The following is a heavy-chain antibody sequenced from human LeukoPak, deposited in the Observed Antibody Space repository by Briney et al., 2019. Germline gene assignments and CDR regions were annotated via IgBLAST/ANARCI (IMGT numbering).Heavy chain of an antibody. D-gene: IGHD3-22*01. CDR2: ISSSNSYI. CDR1: GFTFSSHS. Sequence: GGSLRLSCAASGFTFSSHSMNWVRQAPGKGLEWVSSISSSNSYIYYADSVKGRFTISRDNAKNSLYLQMNSLRAEDAALYNCAREGARDSSGYYGDAFDIWGQGTMVTVSS. J-gene: IGHJ3*02. CDR3: AREGARDSSGYYGDAFDI. V-gene: IGHV3-21*04.